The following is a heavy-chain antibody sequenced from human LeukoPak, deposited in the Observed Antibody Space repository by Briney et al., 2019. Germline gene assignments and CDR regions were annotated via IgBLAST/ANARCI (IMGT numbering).Heavy chain of an antibody. V-gene: IGHV3-48*02. CDR3: ARAPRGADNWFDP. Sequence: GGSLRLSCAASGFTFSSCSMNWVRQAPGKGLEWVSFISSSSGIIHYADSVKGRFTISRDNAKNSLYLQMNSLRDEDTAVYYCARAPRGADNWFDPWGQGTLVTVSS. CDR1: GFTFSSCS. CDR2: ISSSSGII. J-gene: IGHJ5*02. D-gene: IGHD3-10*01.